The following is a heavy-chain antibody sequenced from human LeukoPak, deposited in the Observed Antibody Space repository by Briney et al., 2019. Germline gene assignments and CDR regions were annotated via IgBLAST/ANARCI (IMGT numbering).Heavy chain of an antibody. D-gene: IGHD3-10*01. V-gene: IGHV4-31*03. J-gene: IGHJ4*02. CDR3: ARVFGWFGESHKAGLYYFDY. CDR1: GGSISSGGYY. CDR2: IYYSGST. Sequence: SETLSLTCTVSGGSISSGGYYWSWIRQHPGKGLEWIGHIYYSGSTYYNPSLKSRVTISVDTSKNQFSLKLSSVTAADTAVYYCARVFGWFGESHKAGLYYFDYWGQGTLVTVSS.